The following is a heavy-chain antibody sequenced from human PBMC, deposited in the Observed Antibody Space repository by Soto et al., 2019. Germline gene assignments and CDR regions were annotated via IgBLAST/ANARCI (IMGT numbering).Heavy chain of an antibody. CDR1: GYTFTAYY. CDR3: ARAYCSSTSCYGPNYFDY. D-gene: IGHD2-2*01. CDR2: INPNSGGT. Sequence: ASVKVSCNASGYTFTAYYIHWVRQAPGQGLEWMGWINPNSGGTNYAQEFQGRVTMTRDTSISTAYMELSRLRSDDTAVYYCARAYCSSTSCYGPNYFDYWGQGTLVTVSS. J-gene: IGHJ4*02. V-gene: IGHV1-2*02.